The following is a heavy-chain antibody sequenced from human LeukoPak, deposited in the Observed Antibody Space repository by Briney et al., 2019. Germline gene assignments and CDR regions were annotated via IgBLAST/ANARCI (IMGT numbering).Heavy chain of an antibody. Sequence: PLETLSLTCAVYGGSFSGYYWSWIRQPPGKGLEWIGEINHSGSTNYNPSLKSRVTISVDTSKNQFSLKLSSVTAADTAVYYCARDGILTGLDYWGQGTLVTVSS. CDR3: ARDGILTGLDY. CDR2: INHSGST. V-gene: IGHV4-34*01. D-gene: IGHD3-9*01. CDR1: GGSFSGYY. J-gene: IGHJ4*02.